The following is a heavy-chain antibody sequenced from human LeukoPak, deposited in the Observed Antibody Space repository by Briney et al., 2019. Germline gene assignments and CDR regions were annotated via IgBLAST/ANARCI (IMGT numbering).Heavy chain of an antibody. V-gene: IGHV3-23*01. D-gene: IGHD2-2*01. CDR2: IVANGDTT. Sequence: GGSLRPSCAASGFTFSNYAMSWVRQAPGRGLEWVSTIVANGDTTYYADSVKGRFTISRDNSKDTLYVQMNSLRADDTALYYCAKGTRSSFRGYFEYWGQGTLVTVSP. CDR3: AKGTRSSFRGYFEY. CDR1: GFTFSNYA. J-gene: IGHJ4*02.